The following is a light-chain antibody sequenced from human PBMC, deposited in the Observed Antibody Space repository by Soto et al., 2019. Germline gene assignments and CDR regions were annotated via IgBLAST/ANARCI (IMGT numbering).Light chain of an antibody. Sequence: QSALTRPASVSGSPGQSITISCTGTSSDVGGYNSVSWYRQDPGKAPKLMIYDVTNRPSGVSNRFSGSKSGNTASLTISGLQAEDEADYYCSSFTSSITYVFGTGTKVTVL. J-gene: IGLJ1*01. CDR1: SSDVGGYNS. V-gene: IGLV2-14*01. CDR3: SSFTSSITYV. CDR2: DVT.